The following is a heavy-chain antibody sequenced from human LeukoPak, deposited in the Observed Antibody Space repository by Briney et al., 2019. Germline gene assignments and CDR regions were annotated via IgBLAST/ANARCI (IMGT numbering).Heavy chain of an antibody. CDR2: IYYSGST. CDR3: AREGYYYDSSGYSSYYFDY. D-gene: IGHD3-22*01. CDR1: GGSISSDDYY. V-gene: IGHV4-30-4*01. Sequence: SETLSLTCTVSGGSISSDDYYWSWIRQPPGKGLEWIGYIYYSGSTYYNPSLKSRVTISVDTSKNQFSLKLSSVTAADTAVYYCAREGYYYDSSGYSSYYFDYWGQGTLVTVSS. J-gene: IGHJ4*02.